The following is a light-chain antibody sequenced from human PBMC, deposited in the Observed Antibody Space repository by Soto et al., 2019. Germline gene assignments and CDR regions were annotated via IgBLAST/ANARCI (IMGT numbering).Light chain of an antibody. CDR2: DVS. Sequence: QSALTQPASGSGSPGQSITISCTGTSSDVGGYNYVSWYQQHPGKATKLMIYDVSNRPSGVSNRFSGSKSGNTASLTSSGLQAEDEAYYYCSSYTSKSTLDVFGTGTKVTVL. J-gene: IGLJ1*01. V-gene: IGLV2-14*01. CDR3: SSYTSKSTLDV. CDR1: SSDVGGYNY.